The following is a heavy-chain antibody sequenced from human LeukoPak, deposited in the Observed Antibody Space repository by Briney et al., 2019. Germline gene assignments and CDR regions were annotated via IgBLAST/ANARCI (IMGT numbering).Heavy chain of an antibody. Sequence: PGGSLRLSCAASGFTFSRYWMSWVRQAPGKGLEWVANIKEDGSEKYYVDSMKGRFTISRDNAKNSLYLQMNSPRAEDTAVYYCARADSSGKIFDYWGQGTLVPVSS. CDR2: IKEDGSEK. CDR3: ARADSSGKIFDY. D-gene: IGHD3-22*01. CDR1: GFTFSRYW. J-gene: IGHJ4*02. V-gene: IGHV3-7*01.